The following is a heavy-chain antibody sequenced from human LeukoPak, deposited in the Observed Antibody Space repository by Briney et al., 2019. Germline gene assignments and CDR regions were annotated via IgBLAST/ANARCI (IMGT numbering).Heavy chain of an antibody. CDR3: ARDRSPYCTNGICYKKGDYFDY. Sequence: PGGSLRLSCSASGFTLSSYELNWVRQAPGKGLEWVSYISSSGSTIYYADSVKGRFTISRDNAKNSLYLQMDSLRAEDTAVYYCARDRSPYCTNGICYKKGDYFDYWGQGTLVTVSS. CDR1: GFTLSSYE. CDR2: ISSSGSTI. V-gene: IGHV3-48*03. J-gene: IGHJ4*02. D-gene: IGHD2-8*01.